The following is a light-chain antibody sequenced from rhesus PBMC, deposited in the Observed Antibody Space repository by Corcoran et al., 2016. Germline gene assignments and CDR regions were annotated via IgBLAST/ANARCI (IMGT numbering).Light chain of an antibody. CDR1: QDINSW. V-gene: IGKV1-21*01. Sequence: DIQMTQSPSSLSASVGDTVTFICQASQDINSWLAWYQQKPGKVPNPLIYKASTLQGGVPSRFSGSGSVKVFTLTINSLQPDDFATYYCLHSYKNPFTFGPGTKLDI. CDR3: LHSYKNPFT. CDR2: KAS. J-gene: IGKJ3*01.